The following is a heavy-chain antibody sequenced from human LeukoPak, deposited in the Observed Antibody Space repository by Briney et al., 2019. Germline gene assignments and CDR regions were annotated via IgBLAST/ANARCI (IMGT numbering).Heavy chain of an antibody. Sequence: ASVKVSCKASVYSFTGYYMCWGRQAPGQGLEWMGWINPNSGGTNYAQKFQGRVTMTRDTSISTAYMELSRLRSDDTAVYYCAIDGSGSYTAGWGQGTLVTVSS. CDR2: INPNSGGT. J-gene: IGHJ4*02. D-gene: IGHD3-10*01. CDR3: AIDGSGSYTAG. CDR1: VYSFTGYY. V-gene: IGHV1-2*02.